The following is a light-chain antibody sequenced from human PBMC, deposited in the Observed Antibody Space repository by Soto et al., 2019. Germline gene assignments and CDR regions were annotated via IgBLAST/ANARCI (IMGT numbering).Light chain of an antibody. J-gene: IGLJ1*01. CDR2: EVS. Sequence: QSVLTKPASVYGAAVHALTISYTGTSSDVGSYNLVSWYQQHPGKAPKLMIYEVSKRPSGVSNRFSGSKSGNTASLTISGLQAEDEADYYCCSYAGSSTCLVFGTGNKVTVL. V-gene: IGLV2-23*02. CDR3: CSYAGSSTCLV. CDR1: SSDVGSYNL.